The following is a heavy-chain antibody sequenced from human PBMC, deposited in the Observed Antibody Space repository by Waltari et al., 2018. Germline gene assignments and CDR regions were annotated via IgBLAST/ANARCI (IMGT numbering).Heavy chain of an antibody. CDR1: GYTFTSYA. V-gene: IGHV1-3*01. J-gene: IGHJ4*02. CDR2: INAGNGNT. CDR3: ARALGVYCSGGSCYFDY. D-gene: IGHD2-15*01. Sequence: QVQLVQSGAEVKKPGASVKVSCKASGYTFTSYAMHWVRQAPGQRLEWMGWINAGNGNTKYSQKFQGRGTITRDTSASTAYMELSSLRSEDTAVYYCARALGVYCSGGSCYFDYWGQGTLVTVSS.